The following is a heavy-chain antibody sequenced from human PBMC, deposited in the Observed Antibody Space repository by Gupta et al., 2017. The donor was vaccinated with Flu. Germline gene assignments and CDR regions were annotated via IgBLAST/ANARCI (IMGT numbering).Heavy chain of an antibody. Sequence: EVQLLESGGGLVQPGGSLRLSCAVSGFTFSSYAMSWVRPAPGKGLEWVSAISGSGGSTYYADSVKGRFTISRDNSKNTLYLQMNSLRAEDTAVYYCAKGCTMVRGIRVPEAFDIWGQGTMVTVSS. CDR2: ISGSGGST. D-gene: IGHD3-10*01. CDR3: AKGCTMVRGIRVPEAFDI. J-gene: IGHJ3*02. V-gene: IGHV3-23*01. CDR1: GFTFSSYA.